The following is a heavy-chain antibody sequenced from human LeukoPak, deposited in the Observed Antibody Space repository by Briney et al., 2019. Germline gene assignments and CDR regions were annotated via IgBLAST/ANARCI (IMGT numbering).Heavy chain of an antibody. CDR2: ISSSSTYI. Sequence: GGSLRLSCAASGFTFSSYNMNWVRQAPGKGLEWVSYISSSSTYIYYADSVKGRFTTSRDNAKNSLYLQMNSLRAEDTAVYYCAREDGYNYFDYWGQGTLVTVSS. D-gene: IGHD5-24*01. CDR1: GFTFSSYN. CDR3: AREDGYNYFDY. V-gene: IGHV3-21*01. J-gene: IGHJ4*02.